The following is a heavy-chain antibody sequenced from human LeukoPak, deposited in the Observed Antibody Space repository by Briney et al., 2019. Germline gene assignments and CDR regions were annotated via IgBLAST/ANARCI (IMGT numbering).Heavy chain of an antibody. CDR3: ARERPPGDSSSWFLEGYFDI. D-gene: IGHD6-13*01. J-gene: IGHJ4*02. V-gene: IGHV1-69*05. Sequence: GSSVKVSCKASGGTFSSYAITWVRQPPGQGLEWMGRIIPIFGTANYAQKFQGRVTITTDESTSTAYMELSTLRSDDTAVYYCARERPPGDSSSWFLEGYFDIWGQGTLVTVSS. CDR1: GGTFSSYA. CDR2: IIPIFGTA.